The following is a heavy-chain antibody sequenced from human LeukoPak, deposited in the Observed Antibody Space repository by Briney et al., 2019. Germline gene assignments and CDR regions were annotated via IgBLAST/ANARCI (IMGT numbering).Heavy chain of an antibody. CDR2: INSDGSST. V-gene: IGHV3-74*01. CDR3: ARAEGDFWSGYYSLDY. Sequence: GGSLRLSCAASGFTFSSYWMHWVRQAPGKGLVWVSRINSDGSSTTYADSVKGRFTISRDNAKNTLYLQMNSLRAEDTAVYYCARAEGDFWSGYYSLDYWGQGTLVTVSS. D-gene: IGHD3-3*01. CDR1: GFTFSSYW. J-gene: IGHJ4*02.